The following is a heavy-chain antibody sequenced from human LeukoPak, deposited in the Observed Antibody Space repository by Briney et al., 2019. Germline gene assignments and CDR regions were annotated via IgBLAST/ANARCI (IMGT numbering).Heavy chain of an antibody. CDR2: INHSGST. CDR3: AREGRYSIRPPPRKHSYFDY. J-gene: IGHJ4*02. V-gene: IGHV4-34*01. D-gene: IGHD5-12*01. CDR1: GGSFSGYY. Sequence: KTSETLSLTCAVYGGSFSGYYGSWLRQPPGKGLGWIGEINHSGSTNYNPSLKSRVTISVDTSKNQFSLQLSSVTAADTAVYYCAREGRYSIRPPPRKHSYFDYWGEGTLVTVSS.